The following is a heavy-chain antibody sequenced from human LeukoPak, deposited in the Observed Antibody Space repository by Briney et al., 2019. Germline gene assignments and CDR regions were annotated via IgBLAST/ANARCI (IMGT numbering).Heavy chain of an antibody. D-gene: IGHD2-2*02. V-gene: IGHV5-51*01. J-gene: IGHJ3*02. CDR1: GYRFTSYW. Sequence: GESLKISFKGSGYRFTSYWIGWGRPRPGKGLEWMGIIYPGDSDTRYSPSFQGQVTISADKSISTAYLQWSSLKASDTAMYYCATTVVPAAILALAAFDIWGQGTMVTVSS. CDR3: ATTVVPAAILALAAFDI. CDR2: IYPGDSDT.